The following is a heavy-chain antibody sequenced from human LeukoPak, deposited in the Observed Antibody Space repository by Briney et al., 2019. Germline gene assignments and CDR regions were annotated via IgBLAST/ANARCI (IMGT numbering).Heavy chain of an antibody. CDR2: IHYSGST. J-gene: IGHJ5*02. Sequence: SETLSLTCTVSGGSISRGDYNWNWIRQHPGKGLEWIGYIHYSGSTYYNPSLKSRVTISVDTSKNQFSLKLTSVTAADTAVYYCASAKYCSSTSFYHSWFDPWGQGTLVTVAS. CDR1: GGSISRGDYN. CDR3: ASAKYCSSTSFYHSWFDP. D-gene: IGHD2-2*01. V-gene: IGHV4-31*03.